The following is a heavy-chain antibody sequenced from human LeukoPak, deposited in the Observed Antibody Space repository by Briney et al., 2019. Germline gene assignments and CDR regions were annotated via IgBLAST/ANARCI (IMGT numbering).Heavy chain of an antibody. Sequence: GGSLRLSCTASGFTFRRYSFNWVRQAPGKGLEWVSTISSGSDYIYYADSVRGRFTISRDNAENPLYLQMNSLRAEDTAVYYCTRDLSLAAPQGFDYWGQGTLVTVSS. CDR3: TRDLSLAAPQGFDY. CDR2: ISSGSDYI. V-gene: IGHV3-21*01. D-gene: IGHD6-6*01. CDR1: GFTFRRYS. J-gene: IGHJ4*02.